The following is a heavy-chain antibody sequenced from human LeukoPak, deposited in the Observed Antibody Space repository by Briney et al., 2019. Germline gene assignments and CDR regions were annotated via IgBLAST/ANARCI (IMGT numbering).Heavy chain of an antibody. CDR2: INHSGST. J-gene: IGHJ4*02. D-gene: IGHD6-6*01. CDR1: GGFFSGYY. CDR3: ARTAALDY. Sequence: PSETLSLTCAVYGGFFSGYYWSWIRQPPGKGLEWIGEINHSGSTNYNPSLKSRVTISVDTSKNQFSLKLSSVTAADTAVYYCARTAALDYWGQGTLVTVSS. V-gene: IGHV4-34*01.